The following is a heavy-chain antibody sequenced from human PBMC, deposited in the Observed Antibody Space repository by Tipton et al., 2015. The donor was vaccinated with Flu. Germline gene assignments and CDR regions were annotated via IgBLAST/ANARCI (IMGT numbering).Heavy chain of an antibody. V-gene: IGHV3-21*01. Sequence: SLRLSCAASGFTFSSYSMNWVRQAPGKGLEWVSSISSSSSYIYYADSVKGRFTISRDNAKNSLYLQMNSLRAEDTAVYYCARSALMYCSSTSCPEGSGELELFDYWGQGTLVTVSS. CDR3: ARSALMYCSSTSCPEGSGELELFDY. CDR1: GFTFSSYS. J-gene: IGHJ4*02. D-gene: IGHD2-2*01. CDR2: ISSSSSYI.